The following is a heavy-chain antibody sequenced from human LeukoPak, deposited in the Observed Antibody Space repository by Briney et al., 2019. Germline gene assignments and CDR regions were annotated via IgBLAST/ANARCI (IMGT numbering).Heavy chain of an antibody. J-gene: IGHJ3*02. CDR2: IYYSGST. D-gene: IGHD3-3*01. CDR1: GGSISSYY. Sequence: PSETLSLTCTVSGGSISSYYWSWIRQPPGKGLEWIGYIYYSGSTNYNPSLKSRVTISVDTSKNQFSLKLSSVTAADTAVYYCARALYFWRAFDIWGQGTMVTVSS. V-gene: IGHV4-59*01. CDR3: ARALYFWRAFDI.